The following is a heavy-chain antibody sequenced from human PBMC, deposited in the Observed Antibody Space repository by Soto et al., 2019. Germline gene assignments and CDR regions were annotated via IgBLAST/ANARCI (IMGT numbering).Heavy chain of an antibody. CDR1: GFRFRNYG. CDR3: ARDSVSGSFDY. Sequence: QVQLVESGGGVVQPGRSLRLSCAPSGFRFRNYGMHWVRQAPGKGLEWVAVIWNDGSNEYYADSVKGRFTISRDNSKNTLYLQMNSLRAEDTAVYYCARDSVSGSFDYWGQGTLVTVSS. J-gene: IGHJ4*02. V-gene: IGHV3-33*01. CDR2: IWNDGSNE. D-gene: IGHD3-10*01.